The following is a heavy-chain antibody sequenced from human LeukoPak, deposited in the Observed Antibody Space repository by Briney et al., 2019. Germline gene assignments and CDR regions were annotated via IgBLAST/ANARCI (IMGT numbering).Heavy chain of an antibody. D-gene: IGHD5-18*01. CDR3: AIASFSADAPLVLDYFHH. Sequence: GASVKVSFKASGYTFTGYYIHWVRQAPGQGLEWMGWINPNSGGTNYAQKFQGRVTMTRDTSISTAYMELSRLKSDDTAVYYCAIASFSADAPLVLDYFHHWGQGTLVTVSS. V-gene: IGHV1-2*02. CDR1: GYTFTGYY. J-gene: IGHJ1*01. CDR2: INPNSGGT.